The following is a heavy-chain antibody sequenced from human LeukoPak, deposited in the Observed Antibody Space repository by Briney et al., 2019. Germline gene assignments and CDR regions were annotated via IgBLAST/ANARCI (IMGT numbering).Heavy chain of an antibody. Sequence: SETLSLTCTVSGYSISSGYYWGWIRQPPGKGLEWIGSIYHSGSTYYNPSLKSRVTIPVDTSKNQFSLKLSSVTAADTAVYYCARDHGYPIARFDYWGQGTLVTVSS. J-gene: IGHJ4*02. D-gene: IGHD5-24*01. CDR3: ARDHGYPIARFDY. CDR1: GYSISSGYY. V-gene: IGHV4-38-2*02. CDR2: IYHSGST.